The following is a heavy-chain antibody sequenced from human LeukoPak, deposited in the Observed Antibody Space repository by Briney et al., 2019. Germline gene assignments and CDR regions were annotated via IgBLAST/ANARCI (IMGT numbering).Heavy chain of an antibody. J-gene: IGHJ4*02. CDR1: GGSISSYY. V-gene: IGHV4-59*01. Sequence: PSETLSLTCTVSGGSISSYYWSWIRQPPGKGLEWIGYIYYSGSTNYSPSLKSRVTISVDTSKNQFSLKLSSVTAADTAVYYCARGTAMVKTHPFDYWGQGTLVTVSS. D-gene: IGHD5-18*01. CDR3: ARGTAMVKTHPFDY. CDR2: IYYSGST.